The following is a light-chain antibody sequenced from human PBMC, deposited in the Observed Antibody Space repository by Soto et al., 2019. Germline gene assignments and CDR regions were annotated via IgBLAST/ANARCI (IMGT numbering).Light chain of an antibody. Sequence: DIQLTQSPSFLSASVGDRVTITCRASQAMNTYLAWYHQKAGRTPKLLISDAFTLRSGVPSRFSGSASGTEFTLTISSLQPEEFGVYYCQQLNSYPRTFGQGTKVEMK. CDR3: QQLNSYPRT. V-gene: IGKV1-9*01. J-gene: IGKJ1*01. CDR2: DAF. CDR1: QAMNTY.